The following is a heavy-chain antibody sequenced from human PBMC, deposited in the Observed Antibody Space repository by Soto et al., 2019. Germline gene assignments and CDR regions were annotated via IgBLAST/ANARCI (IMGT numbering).Heavy chain of an antibody. CDR2: ISSSSSYI. V-gene: IGHV3-21*01. J-gene: IGHJ5*02. Sequence: GESLKISCAASGFTFSSYSMNWVRQAPGKGLEWVSSISSSSSYIYYADSVKGRFTISRDNAKNSLYLQMNSLRAEDTAVYYCAREGPNLGELSLEWFDPWGQGTLVTVSS. CDR3: AREGPNLGELSLEWFDP. D-gene: IGHD3-16*02. CDR1: GFTFSSYS.